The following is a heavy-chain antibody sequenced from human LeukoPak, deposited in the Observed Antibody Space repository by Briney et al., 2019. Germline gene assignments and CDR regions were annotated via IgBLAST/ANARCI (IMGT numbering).Heavy chain of an antibody. J-gene: IGHJ6*02. CDR1: GFTFSSYS. CDR3: ARENHDFWSALYYYGMDV. Sequence: PGGSLRLSCAASGFTFSSYSMNWVRQAPGKGLEWVSCISSSSSTIYYADSVKGRFTISRDNAKNSLYLQMNSLRDEDTAVYYCARENHDFWSALYYYGMDVWGQGTTVTVSS. CDR2: ISSSSSTI. V-gene: IGHV3-48*02. D-gene: IGHD3-3*01.